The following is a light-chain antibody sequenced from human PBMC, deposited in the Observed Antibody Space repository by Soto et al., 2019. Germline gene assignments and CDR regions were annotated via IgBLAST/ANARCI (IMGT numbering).Light chain of an antibody. CDR2: DDD. CDR1: NPNIGANS. J-gene: IGLJ3*02. V-gene: IGLV1-51*01. CDR3: GTWHSTLSVEWV. Sequence: QSVLTQPPSVSAAPGQKVTISCSGSNPNIGANSVSWYQHLPGTAPKVVIYDDDKRPSGIPDRFSGSKSGTSATLDITGLQIGDEADYYCGTWHSTLSVEWVFGGGTKLTVL.